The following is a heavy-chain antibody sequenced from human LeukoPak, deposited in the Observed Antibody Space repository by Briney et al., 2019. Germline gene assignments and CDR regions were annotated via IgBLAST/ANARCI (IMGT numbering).Heavy chain of an antibody. V-gene: IGHV1-8*03. J-gene: IGHJ4*02. D-gene: IGHD3-3*01. CDR1: GYTFTSYD. Sequence: GASAKVSCKASGYTFTSYDINWVRQATGQGLEWMGWMNPNSGNTGYAQKFQGRVTITRNTSISTAYMELSSLRSEDTAVYYCARAKVGNVLRFSEWLSTHYYFDYWGQGTLVTVSS. CDR3: ARAKVGNVLRFSEWLSTHYYFDY. CDR2: MNPNSGNT.